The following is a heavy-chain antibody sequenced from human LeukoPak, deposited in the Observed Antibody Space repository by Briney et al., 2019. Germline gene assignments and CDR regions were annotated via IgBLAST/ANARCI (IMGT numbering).Heavy chain of an antibody. D-gene: IGHD3-9*01. CDR3: ARFSYILTGFH. J-gene: IGHJ4*02. CDR1: GFTFSDYY. V-gene: IGHV3-11*04. Sequence: NTGGSLRLSCAASGFTFSDYYMSWIRQAPGKGLEWVSYISSSGSTIYYADSAKGRFTISRDNAKNSLYLQMNSLRAEDTAVYYCARFSYILTGFHWGQGTLVTVSS. CDR2: ISSSGSTI.